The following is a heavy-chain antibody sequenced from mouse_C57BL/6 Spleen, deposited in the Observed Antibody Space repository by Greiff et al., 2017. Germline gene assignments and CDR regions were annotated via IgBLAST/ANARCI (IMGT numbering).Heavy chain of an antibody. D-gene: IGHD2-3*01. Sequence: EVQLQQSGAELVGPGPSVKLSCTASGFNIKGDYMHWVKQSPEQGLEWLGGIDPENGATEYASKFPGLAPITADSSSNTAYLLLSSLTSEDTSFYSCTTDRWDYAMDYWGQGTSVTVSA. CDR2: IDPENGAT. CDR1: GFNIKGDY. V-gene: IGHV14-4*01. CDR3: TTDRWDYAMDY. J-gene: IGHJ4*01.